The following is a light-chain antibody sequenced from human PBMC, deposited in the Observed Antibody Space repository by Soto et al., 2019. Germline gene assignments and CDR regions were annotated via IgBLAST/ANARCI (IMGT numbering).Light chain of an antibody. CDR3: TSYTSSSTRV. CDR1: SSDVGGYDY. CDR2: EVS. V-gene: IGLV2-14*01. J-gene: IGLJ2*01. Sequence: QSALTQPASVSGSPGQSITISCTGTSSDVGGYDYVSWYQQHAGEAPKLMIFEVSNRPSGVSNRFSGSKSGNTASLTISGLQADDEADYYCTSYTSSSTRVFGGGTKLTVL.